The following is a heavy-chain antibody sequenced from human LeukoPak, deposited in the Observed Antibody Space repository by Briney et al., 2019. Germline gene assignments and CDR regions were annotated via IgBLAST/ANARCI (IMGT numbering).Heavy chain of an antibody. V-gene: IGHV4-39*07. CDR2: IYYSGST. CDR1: GGSISSSSYY. D-gene: IGHD6-13*01. CDR3: ARDLLRSSSRQLAPQFPFDI. Sequence: SETLSPTCTVSGGSISSSSYYWGWIRQPPGKGLEWIGSIYYSGSTYYNPSLKSRVTISVDTSKNQFSLKLSSVTAADTAVYYCARDLLRSSSRQLAPQFPFDIWGQGTMVTVSS. J-gene: IGHJ3*02.